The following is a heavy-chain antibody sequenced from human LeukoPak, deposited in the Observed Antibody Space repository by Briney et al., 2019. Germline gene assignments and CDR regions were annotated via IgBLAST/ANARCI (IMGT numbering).Heavy chain of an antibody. Sequence: GGSLRLSCAASGFTLSSYGIHWVRQAPGKGLEWVAVISNDGSKIYYADSVKGRFTISRDNSKNTVYLQMNSLRAEDTAVYYYVLWSLDYWGQGTLVTVSS. CDR2: ISNDGSKI. CDR1: GFTLSSYG. J-gene: IGHJ4*02. V-gene: IGHV3-30*03. D-gene: IGHD1-1*01. CDR3: VLWSLDY.